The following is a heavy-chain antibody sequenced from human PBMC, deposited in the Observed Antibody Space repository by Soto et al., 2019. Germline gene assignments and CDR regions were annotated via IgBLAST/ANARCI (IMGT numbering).Heavy chain of an antibody. CDR2: IFYRGSS. Sequence: QVQLQESGPGLVKPSETLSLACTVSGGSFDNYYWSWIRQPPGGGLAWIGYIFYRGSSNYNPSLKSRVTISIDTSKHRLALKLSAVTAADSAVYYCATGRFGPANYFYYGVDVWGHGTAVTVSS. J-gene: IGHJ6*02. V-gene: IGHV4-59*01. D-gene: IGHD3-16*01. CDR1: GGSFDNYY. CDR3: ATGRFGPANYFYYGVDV.